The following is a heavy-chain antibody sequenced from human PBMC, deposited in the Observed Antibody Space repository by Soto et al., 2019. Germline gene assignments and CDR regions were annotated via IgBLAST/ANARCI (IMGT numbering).Heavy chain of an antibody. Sequence: QVQLVQSGAEVKKPGASVKVSCKASGYTFTSYYMHWVRQAPGQGLEWMGIINPSGGSTSYAQKFQRRVTMTRDTSTSTVYMELSSLRSEDTAVYYCARTDYYDSSGYYGPLGYWGQGTLVTVSS. CDR3: ARTDYYDSSGYYGPLGY. D-gene: IGHD3-22*01. CDR1: GYTFTSYY. J-gene: IGHJ4*02. CDR2: INPSGGST. V-gene: IGHV1-46*01.